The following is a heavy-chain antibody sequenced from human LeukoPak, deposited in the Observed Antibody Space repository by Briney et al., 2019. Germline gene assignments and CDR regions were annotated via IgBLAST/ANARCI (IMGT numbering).Heavy chain of an antibody. Sequence: GGSLRLSCAGSGFVFSDFYINWIRHSPGKGLEWLAYISPDGSYTTYGDSVKGRFVISRDNAKNSVSLQMNSLKVEDTAVYFCASDQVSGVFDYWGQGARVTVS. CDR3: ASDQVSGVFDY. V-gene: IGHV3-11*05. CDR1: GFVFSDFY. CDR2: ISPDGSYT. J-gene: IGHJ4*02. D-gene: IGHD5/OR15-5a*01.